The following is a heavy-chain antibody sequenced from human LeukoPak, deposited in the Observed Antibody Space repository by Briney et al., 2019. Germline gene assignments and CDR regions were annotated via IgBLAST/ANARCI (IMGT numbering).Heavy chain of an antibody. CDR1: GFTFSSYW. Sequence: GSLRLSCAASGFTFSSYWMSWVRQAPGKGLEWVANIKQDGSEKYYVDSVKGRFTISRDNAKNSLYLQMNSLRAEDTAVYYCARDCGYGDCEAFDYWGQGTLVTVSS. V-gene: IGHV3-7*03. CDR2: IKQDGSEK. D-gene: IGHD4-17*01. CDR3: ARDCGYGDCEAFDY. J-gene: IGHJ4*02.